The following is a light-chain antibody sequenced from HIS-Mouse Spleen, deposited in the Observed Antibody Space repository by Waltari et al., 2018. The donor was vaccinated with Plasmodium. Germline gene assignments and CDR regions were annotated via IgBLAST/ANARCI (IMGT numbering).Light chain of an antibody. V-gene: IGKV3-20*01. J-gene: IGKJ1*01. Sequence: EIVLTQSPGTLSLSPGERATLSCRASQRVSSSYFAWYQQKPGQAPRLLTDGASSRATGIPDRFSGSGSGTDFTLTISRLEPEDFAVYYCQQYGSSGTFGQGTKVEIK. CDR2: GAS. CDR1: QRVSSSY. CDR3: QQYGSSGT.